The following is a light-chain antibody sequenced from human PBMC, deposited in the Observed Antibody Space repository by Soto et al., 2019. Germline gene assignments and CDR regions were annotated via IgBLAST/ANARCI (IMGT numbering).Light chain of an antibody. Sequence: QSVLTQPPSASGTPGQRVTISCSGSSSNIGSNYVYWYQQFPGTAPKVLIYTDDQRPSGVPDRFSGSKSGTSASLAISGLRSEDEADYYCAAWDDSLSGVVFGGGTKLTVL. CDR3: AAWDDSLSGVV. CDR2: TDD. CDR1: SSNIGSNY. J-gene: IGLJ2*01. V-gene: IGLV1-47*01.